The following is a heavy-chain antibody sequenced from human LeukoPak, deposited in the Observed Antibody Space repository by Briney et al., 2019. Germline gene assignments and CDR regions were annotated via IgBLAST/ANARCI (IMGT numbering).Heavy chain of an antibody. Sequence: SETLSLTCTVSGGSISSGDYYWSWIRQPPGKGLEWIGYIYYSGSTYYNPSLKSRVTISVDTSKNQFSLQMSSVTAADTAVYYCARASSIVVVVAHAFDIWGQGTMVTVSS. V-gene: IGHV4-30-4*08. J-gene: IGHJ3*02. CDR3: ARASSIVVVVAHAFDI. CDR1: GGSISSGDYY. D-gene: IGHD2-15*01. CDR2: IYYSGST.